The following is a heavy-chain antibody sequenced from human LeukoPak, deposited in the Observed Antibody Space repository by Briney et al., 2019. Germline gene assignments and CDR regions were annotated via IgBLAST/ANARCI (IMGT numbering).Heavy chain of an antibody. Sequence: GGSLRLSCAASGFTFSSYWMSWVRQAPGKGLEWVANIKKDGSEKYYVDSVKGRFTISRDNAKNSLYLQMNSLRAEDTAVYYCARDSARRDGNNFDYWGQGTLVTVSS. CDR3: ARDSARRDGNNFDY. V-gene: IGHV3-7*01. CDR1: GFTFSSYW. J-gene: IGHJ4*02. CDR2: IKKDGSEK. D-gene: IGHD5-24*01.